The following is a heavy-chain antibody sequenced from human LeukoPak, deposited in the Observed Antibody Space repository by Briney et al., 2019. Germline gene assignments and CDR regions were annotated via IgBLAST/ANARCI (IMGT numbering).Heavy chain of an antibody. CDR1: GFTFSSYS. Sequence: PGGSLRLSCAASGFTFSSYSMNWVRQAPGKGLEWVSSISSSSSYIYYADSVKGRFTISRDNAKNSLYLQMNSLRAEDTAVYYCARERRGGTGAFDIWGQGTMVTVSS. J-gene: IGHJ3*02. CDR2: ISSSSSYI. V-gene: IGHV3-21*01. CDR3: ARERRGGTGAFDI. D-gene: IGHD2-15*01.